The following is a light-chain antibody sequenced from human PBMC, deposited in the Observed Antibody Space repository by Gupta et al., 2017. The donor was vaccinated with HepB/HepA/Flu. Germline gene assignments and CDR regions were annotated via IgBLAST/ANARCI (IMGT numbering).Light chain of an antibody. CDR1: QRISSY. CDR2: AAS. V-gene: IGKV1-39*01. Sequence: DIQMTQSPSSLSASLGDRVTITCRASQRISSYLNWYQQKQLEAPKLLIYAASSWQKGVAARFSGSGCGRNVSLTISSRQQEDFAASYCQQIDSSPLFTFGQGTKMEIK. CDR3: QQIDSSPLFT. J-gene: IGKJ2*01.